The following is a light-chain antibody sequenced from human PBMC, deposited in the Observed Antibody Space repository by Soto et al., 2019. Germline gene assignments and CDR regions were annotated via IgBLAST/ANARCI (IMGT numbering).Light chain of an antibody. CDR1: QGISSW. J-gene: IGKJ4*01. V-gene: IGKV1D-12*01. CDR2: GAT. CDR3: HTANSFPLT. Sequence: DIQVTQSPSSVSASVGDRVTITCRASQGISSWLVWYQQKPGKAPKLLIFGATSLESGVPSRFRGSGSATDFTLTISSLQPEDCATYYRHTANSFPLTFGGGTKVEIK.